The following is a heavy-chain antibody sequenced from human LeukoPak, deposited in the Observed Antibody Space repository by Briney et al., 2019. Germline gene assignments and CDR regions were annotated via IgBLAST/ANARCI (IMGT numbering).Heavy chain of an antibody. Sequence: ASVKVSCKASGYTFTSYAMHWVRQAPGQRLEWMGWINAGNGITKYSQKFQGRVTITRDTSASTAYMELSSLRSEDTAVYYCARVCGSYSWAFDYWGQGTLVTVSS. CDR3: ARVCGSYSWAFDY. CDR1: GYTFTSYA. CDR2: INAGNGIT. D-gene: IGHD1-26*01. V-gene: IGHV1-3*01. J-gene: IGHJ4*02.